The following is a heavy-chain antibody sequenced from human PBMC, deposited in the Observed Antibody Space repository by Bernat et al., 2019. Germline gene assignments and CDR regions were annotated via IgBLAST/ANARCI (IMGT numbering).Heavy chain of an antibody. CDR1: GFTFSGSA. J-gene: IGHJ6*03. V-gene: IGHV3-73*02. Sequence: EVQLVESGGGLVQPGGSLKLSCAASGFTFSGSAMHWVRQASGQGLEWVGRIRNKTNNYATAYGASVKGRFTISRDDSKNTAYLEMNTLKTEDTAVYYCTTKYSYYMDVWGKGTTVTVSS. CDR2: IRNKTNNYAT. CDR3: TTKYSYYMDV.